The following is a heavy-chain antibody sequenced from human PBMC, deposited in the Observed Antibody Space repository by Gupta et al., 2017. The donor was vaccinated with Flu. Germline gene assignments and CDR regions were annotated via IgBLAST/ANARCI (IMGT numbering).Heavy chain of an antibody. CDR2: IYTSGST. D-gene: IGHD6-13*01. CDR1: GGSISSGSYY. J-gene: IGHJ4*02. V-gene: IGHV4-61*02. Sequence: QVQLQESGPGLVKPSQTLSLTCTVSGGSISSGSYYWSWIRQPAGKGLEWIGRIYTSGSTNYNPSLKSRVTISVDTSKNQFSLKLSSVTAADTAVYYCASKKKIAAAVVDDFRAGDYWGQGTLVTGSS. CDR3: ASKKKIAAAVVDDFRAGDY.